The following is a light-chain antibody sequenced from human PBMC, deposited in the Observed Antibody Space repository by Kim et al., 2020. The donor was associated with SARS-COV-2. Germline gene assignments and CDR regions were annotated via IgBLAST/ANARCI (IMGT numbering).Light chain of an antibody. J-gene: IGKJ4*01. CDR3: QQYNKWPT. Sequence: DTLMTQSPRTLSVSPGERATLSCRASQSISINLAWYQQKPGQAPRLLIYGASTRATGVPARFSGSGSGTEFTLTVSSLQSEDFAVYYCQQYNKWPTFGGGTKVDIK. CDR1: QSISIN. V-gene: IGKV3-15*01. CDR2: GAS.